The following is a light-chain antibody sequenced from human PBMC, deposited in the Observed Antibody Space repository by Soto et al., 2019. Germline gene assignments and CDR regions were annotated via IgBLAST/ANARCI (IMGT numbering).Light chain of an antibody. Sequence: QPVLTQSPSASASLGASVKLTCTLSSGHSSYAIAWHQQQPEKGPRYLMNLNSDGSHRKGDGIPDRFSGSSSGAERYLTISSLQSEDEADYYCQTWGTGIHVVFGGGTKLTVL. CDR2: LNSDGSH. V-gene: IGLV4-69*01. J-gene: IGLJ2*01. CDR1: SGHSSYA. CDR3: QTWGTGIHVV.